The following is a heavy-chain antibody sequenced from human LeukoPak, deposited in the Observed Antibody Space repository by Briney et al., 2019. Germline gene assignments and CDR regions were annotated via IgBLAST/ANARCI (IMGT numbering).Heavy chain of an antibody. CDR2: INPNSGGT. CDR3: ARDLKCGGDCYSDY. Sequence: ASVKVSCKASGYTFTGYYMHWVRQAPGQGLEWMGWINPNSGGTNYAQKFQGRVTMTRDTSISTAYMELSRLRPDDTAVYHCARDLKCGGDCYSDYWGQGTLVTVSS. CDR1: GYTFTGYY. V-gene: IGHV1-2*02. J-gene: IGHJ4*02. D-gene: IGHD2-21*02.